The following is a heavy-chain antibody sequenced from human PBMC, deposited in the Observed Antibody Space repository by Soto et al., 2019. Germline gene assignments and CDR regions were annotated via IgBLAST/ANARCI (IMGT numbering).Heavy chain of an antibody. V-gene: IGHV3-33*01. Sequence: GGSLRLSCAASGFTFSSYGMHWVRQAPGKGLEWVAVIWYDGSNKYYADSVKGRFTISRDNSKNTLYLQMNSLRAEDTAVYYCARGGYCSGGSCYPVHGMDVWGQGTTVTVSS. D-gene: IGHD2-15*01. CDR1: GFTFSSYG. CDR3: ARGGYCSGGSCYPVHGMDV. CDR2: IWYDGSNK. J-gene: IGHJ6*02.